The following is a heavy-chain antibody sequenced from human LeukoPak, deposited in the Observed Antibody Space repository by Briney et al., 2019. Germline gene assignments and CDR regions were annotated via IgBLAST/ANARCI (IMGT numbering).Heavy chain of an antibody. V-gene: IGHV3-23*01. D-gene: IGHD1-14*01. CDR3: AKDRAGTDY. J-gene: IGHJ4*02. CDR2: ISGSGGST. Sequence: EWVSAISGSGGSTYYADSVKGRFTISRDNSKNTLYLQMNSLRAEDTAVYYCAKDRAGTDYWGQGTLVTVSS.